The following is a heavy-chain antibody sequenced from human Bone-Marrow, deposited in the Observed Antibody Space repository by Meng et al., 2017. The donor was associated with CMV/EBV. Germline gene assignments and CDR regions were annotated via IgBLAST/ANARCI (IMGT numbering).Heavy chain of an antibody. CDR2: ISAYNGNT. D-gene: IGHD3-3*01. CDR1: GYTFTSYG. CDR3: AREKEGITIFGVVIATYGMDV. V-gene: IGHV1-18*01. J-gene: IGHJ6*02. Sequence: ASVKVSCKASGYTFTSYGISWVRQAPGQGLEWMGWISAYNGNTNYAQKLQGRVTMTTDTSTSTAYMELRSLRSDDTAVYYCAREKEGITIFGVVIATYGMDVWGQGTTVTGSS.